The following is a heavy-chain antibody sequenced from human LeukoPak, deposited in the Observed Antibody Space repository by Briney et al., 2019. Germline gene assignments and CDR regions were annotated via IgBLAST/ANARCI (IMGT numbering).Heavy chain of an antibody. CDR3: ARVYGDYLNFDY. CDR2: IYHSGST. V-gene: IGHV4-30-2*01. CDR1: GGSISSGGYS. J-gene: IGHJ4*02. D-gene: IGHD4-17*01. Sequence: SQTLSLTCAVSGGSISSGGYSWSWIRQPPGKGLEWIGYIYHSGSTYYNPSLKSRVTISVDRSKNQFSLKLSSVTAADTAVYYYARVYGDYLNFDYWGQGTLVTVSS.